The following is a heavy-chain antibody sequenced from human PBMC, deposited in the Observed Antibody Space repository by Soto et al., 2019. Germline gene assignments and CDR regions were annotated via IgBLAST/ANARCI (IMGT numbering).Heavy chain of an antibody. V-gene: IGHV4-4*02. Sequence: SETLSLTCAVSGGSISSSNWWSWVRQPPGKGLEWIGEIYHSGSTNYNPSLKSRVTISVDKSKNQFSLKLSSVTAADTAVYYCARNQYSSSFGYYYMDVWGRGTAVT. CDR1: GGSISSSNW. J-gene: IGHJ6*03. CDR2: IYHSGST. D-gene: IGHD6-6*01. CDR3: ARNQYSSSFGYYYMDV.